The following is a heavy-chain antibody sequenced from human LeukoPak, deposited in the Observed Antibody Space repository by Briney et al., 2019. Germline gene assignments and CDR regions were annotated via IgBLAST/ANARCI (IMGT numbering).Heavy chain of an antibody. CDR3: ARIEGATSSRDY. CDR2: IIPIFGTA. J-gene: IGHJ4*02. Sequence: TVKVSCKASGGTFSSYAISWVRQAPGQGLEWMGGIIPIFGTANYAQKFQGRVTITADESTSTAYMELSSLRSEDTAVYYCARIEGATSSRDYWGQGTLVTVSS. CDR1: GGTFSSYA. V-gene: IGHV1-69*13. D-gene: IGHD1-26*01.